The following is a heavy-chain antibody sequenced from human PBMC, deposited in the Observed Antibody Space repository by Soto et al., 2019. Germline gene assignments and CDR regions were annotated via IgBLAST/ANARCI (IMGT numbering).Heavy chain of an antibody. V-gene: IGHV3-53*01. CDR1: GFTVRDNY. Sequence: GSLRLSCAASGFTVRDNYMTWVRQAPGKGLEWVSVIHRGGDTYYADSVKGRFTISKNNSQNTLYLQMNSLRVEDTAVYYCARGQGSLDYCGQGTLVTVSS. J-gene: IGHJ4*02. CDR2: IHRGGDT. CDR3: ARGQGSLDY. D-gene: IGHD3-10*01.